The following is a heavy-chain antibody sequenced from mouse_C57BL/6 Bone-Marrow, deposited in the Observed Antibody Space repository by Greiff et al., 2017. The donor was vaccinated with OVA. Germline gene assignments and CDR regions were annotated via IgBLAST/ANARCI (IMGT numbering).Heavy chain of an antibody. CDR2: IHPNSGST. CDR1: GYTFTSYW. CDR3: ARPRLRRLYYYAMDS. D-gene: IGHD2-4*01. V-gene: IGHV1-64*01. Sequence: VQLQQPGAELVKPGASVKLSCKASGYTFTSYWMHWVKQRPGQGLEWIGMIHPNSGSTNYNEQFKSKATLTVDKSSSNAYMQLSSLTTEDSAVYSCARPRLRRLYYYAMDSWGQGTSVTVSS. J-gene: IGHJ4*01.